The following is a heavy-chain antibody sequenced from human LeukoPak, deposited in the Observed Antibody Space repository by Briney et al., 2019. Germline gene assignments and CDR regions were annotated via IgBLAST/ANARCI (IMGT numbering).Heavy chain of an antibody. Sequence: GGSLRLSCAASGFTFSSYSMNWARQVSGKGLEWVSYISSSSTYINYADSVKGRSTISRDNAKNSLYLQMNSLRAEDTAVYYCARGAGTSYFDYWGQGTLATVSS. J-gene: IGHJ4*02. V-gene: IGHV3-21*01. CDR2: ISSSSTYI. CDR1: GFTFSSYS. D-gene: IGHD1-1*01. CDR3: ARGAGTSYFDY.